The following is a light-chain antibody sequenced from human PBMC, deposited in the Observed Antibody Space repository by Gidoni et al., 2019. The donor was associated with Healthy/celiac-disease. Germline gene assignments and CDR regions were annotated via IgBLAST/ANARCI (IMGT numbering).Light chain of an antibody. CDR2: WAS. J-gene: IGKJ2*03. CDR1: QSVLYSSNNKNY. V-gene: IGKV4-1*01. Sequence: DILMTQSPDSLAVSLGERATINCKSSQSVLYSSNNKNYLAWYQQKPGQPPKLLIYWASTREAGVPDRFSGSGSGTDFTLTISRLQAEDVAVYYCQQYDSTPYSFGQGTKLEIK. CDR3: QQYDSTPYS.